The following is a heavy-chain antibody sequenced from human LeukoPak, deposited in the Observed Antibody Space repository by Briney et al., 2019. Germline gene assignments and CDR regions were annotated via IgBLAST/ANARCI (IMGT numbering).Heavy chain of an antibody. D-gene: IGHD1-26*01. CDR2: VRSKTNNYAT. V-gene: IGHV3-73*01. Sequence: GGSLRLSCAASGFTFSGSAMNWVRQASGKGLEWVGRVRSKTNNYATAYAASVKGRFTISRDDSKNTAYLQMNSLKSEDTAVYYCARLGATDAYWGQGTLVTVSS. CDR1: GFTFSGSA. J-gene: IGHJ4*02. CDR3: ARLGATDAY.